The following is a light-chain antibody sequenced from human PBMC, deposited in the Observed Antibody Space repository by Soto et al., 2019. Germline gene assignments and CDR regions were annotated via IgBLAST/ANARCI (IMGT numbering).Light chain of an antibody. CDR3: QQYDSYHT. V-gene: IGKV1-5*03. J-gene: IGKJ2*01. CDR2: KAS. CDR1: QSIESW. Sequence: DIQMTQSPSTLSASVGDRVTITCRASQSIESWLAWYQQKPGKAPKLLIYKASILESGVPSRFSGSGSGTEFTLTIGGLQPDDFATYYCQQYDSYHTFGQGTKLEIK.